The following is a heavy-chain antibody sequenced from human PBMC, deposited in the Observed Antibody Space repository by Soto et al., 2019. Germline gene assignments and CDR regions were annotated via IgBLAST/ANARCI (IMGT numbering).Heavy chain of an antibody. CDR3: ARDRSGSHEIDDSLDI. CDR1: RFSFSTYA. D-gene: IGHD1-26*01. J-gene: IGHJ3*02. CDR2: ISYDGGNE. V-gene: IGHV3-30-3*01. Sequence: QVQLVESGGGVVQPGRSLRLSCAASRFSFSTYAIHWVRQAPGKGLEWVAGISYDGGNEYYADSVKGRFTISRDNSKSTLYLKMNSLGPVDTAVYYCARDRSGSHEIDDSLDIWGRGTMVTVSS.